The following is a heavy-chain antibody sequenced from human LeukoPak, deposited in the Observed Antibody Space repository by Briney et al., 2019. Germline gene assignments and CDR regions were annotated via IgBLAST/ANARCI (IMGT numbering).Heavy chain of an antibody. V-gene: IGHV3-48*04. D-gene: IGHD2-2*02. CDR2: ISSSSSTI. CDR1: GFTFSSYS. Sequence: EGSLRLSCAASGFTFSSYSMNWVRQAPGKGLEWVSYISSSSSTIYYADSVKGRFTIPRDNAKNSLYLQMNSLRAEDTAVYYCARDFYCSSTSCYTGVYFDYWGQGTLVTVSS. CDR3: ARDFYCSSTSCYTGVYFDY. J-gene: IGHJ4*02.